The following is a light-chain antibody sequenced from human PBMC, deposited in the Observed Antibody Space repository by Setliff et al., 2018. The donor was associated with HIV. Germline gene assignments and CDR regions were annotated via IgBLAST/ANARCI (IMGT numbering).Light chain of an antibody. Sequence: QSVLTQPASVSGSPGQSITISCTGTSSDVGGSNYVSWYQQHPGKAPKLIIYDVSKRPSGVPDRFSGSKSGDTASLTISGLQSEDEADYYCSSFSTISTQIFGGGTKVTVL. J-gene: IGLJ1*01. V-gene: IGLV2-14*01. CDR3: SSFSTISTQI. CDR1: SSDVGGSNY. CDR2: DVS.